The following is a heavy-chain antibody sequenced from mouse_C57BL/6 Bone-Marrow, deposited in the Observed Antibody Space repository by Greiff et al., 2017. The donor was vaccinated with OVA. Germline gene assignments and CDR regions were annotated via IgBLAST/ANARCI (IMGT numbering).Heavy chain of an antibody. CDR3: ARQIYYYPYWYCDV. CDR1: EYEFPSHD. Sequence: DVMLVESGGGLVQPGESLKLSCESNEYEFPSHDMSWVRKTPEKRLELVAAINSDGGSTYYPDTMERRFIISRDNTKKTLYLQMSSLRSEDTALYYCARQIYYYPYWYCDVWGTGTTVTVSS. J-gene: IGHJ1*03. CDR2: INSDGGST. D-gene: IGHD2-1*01. V-gene: IGHV5-2*01.